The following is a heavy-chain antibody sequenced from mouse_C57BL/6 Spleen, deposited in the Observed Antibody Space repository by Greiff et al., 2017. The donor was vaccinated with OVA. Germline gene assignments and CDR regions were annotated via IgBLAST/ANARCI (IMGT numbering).Heavy chain of an antibody. D-gene: IGHD1-1*01. V-gene: IGHV1-22*01. J-gene: IGHJ3*01. Sequence: EVQLQQSGPELVKPGASVKMSCKASGYTFTDYNMHWVKQSHGKSLEWIGYINPNNGGTSYNQKLKGKATLTVNKCSSTAYRELRRLTAEDSAVYYCAREGIYYYGSSWFADWGQGTLVTVSA. CDR2: INPNNGGT. CDR1: GYTFTDYN. CDR3: AREGIYYYGSSWFAD.